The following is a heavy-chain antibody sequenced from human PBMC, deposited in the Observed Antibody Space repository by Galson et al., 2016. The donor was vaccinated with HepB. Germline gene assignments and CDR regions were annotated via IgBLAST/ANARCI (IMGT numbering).Heavy chain of an antibody. Sequence: SETLSLTCNVSGGSITSYYWNWIRQSPGKGLEWIGYFYYFGSTNYNPSLKSRVTISVDTAKNQFSLKLSSMTAADTAVYYCARGLGGRNYYDTSGFRRYYFDYWGQGTLVTVSS. CDR3: ARGLGGRNYYDTSGFRRYYFDY. V-gene: IGHV4-59*01. J-gene: IGHJ4*02. CDR2: FYYFGST. D-gene: IGHD3-22*01. CDR1: GGSITSYY.